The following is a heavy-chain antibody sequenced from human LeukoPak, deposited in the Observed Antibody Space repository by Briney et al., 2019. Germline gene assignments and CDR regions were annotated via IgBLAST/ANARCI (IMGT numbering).Heavy chain of an antibody. CDR3: ARYGSGRNYIDPFDF. Sequence: GGSLRLSCAASGFSFSRHAMNWLRQAPGKGLEGISHISGGSDIIEYADSVRGRFTISRDNGRGSLYLQMNSLRVEDTAVYYCARYGSGRNYIDPFDFWGQGTLVAVSS. V-gene: IGHV3-48*01. J-gene: IGHJ4*02. CDR2: ISGGSDII. CDR1: GFSFSRHA. D-gene: IGHD3-10*01.